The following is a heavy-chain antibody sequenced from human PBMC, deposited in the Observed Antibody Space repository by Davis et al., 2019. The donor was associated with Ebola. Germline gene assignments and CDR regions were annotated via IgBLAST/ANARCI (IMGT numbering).Heavy chain of an antibody. CDR1: GFTFRSYS. V-gene: IGHV3-21*01. J-gene: IGHJ6*02. CDR3: ARDRVVGYYYYYGMDV. D-gene: IGHD3-3*01. CDR2: ISSSSSYI. Sequence: GESLKISYAASGFTFRSYSMNWVRQAPGKGLEWVSSISSSSSYIYYADSVKGRFTISRDNAKNSLYLQMNSLRAEDTAVYYCARDRVVGYYYYYGMDVWGQGTTVTVSS.